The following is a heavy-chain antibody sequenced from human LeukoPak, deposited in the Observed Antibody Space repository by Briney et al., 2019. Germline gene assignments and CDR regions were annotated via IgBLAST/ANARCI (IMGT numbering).Heavy chain of an antibody. V-gene: IGHV3-30*02. J-gene: IGHJ4*02. CDR3: ARDSTGINWNYVRGDY. CDR1: GFTFSSYG. D-gene: IGHD1-7*01. CDR2: IRYDGSNK. Sequence: PGGSLRLSCAASGFTFSSYGMHWVRQAPGKGLEWVAFIRYDGSNKYYADSVKGRFTISRDNSRNTLYLQMNSLRAEDTAVYYCARDSTGINWNYVRGDYWGQGTLVTVSS.